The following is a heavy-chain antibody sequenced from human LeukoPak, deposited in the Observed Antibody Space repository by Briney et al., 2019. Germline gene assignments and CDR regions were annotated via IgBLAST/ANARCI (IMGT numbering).Heavy chain of an antibody. J-gene: IGHJ4*02. V-gene: IGHV3-64*02. CDR2: ISTNGGST. D-gene: IGHD6-13*01. CDR3: AKDLEGSSPDY. CDR1: GFTFSNYA. Sequence: GGSLRLSCAASGFTFSNYAMHWVRQAPGKGLEYVSGISTNGGSTYYADSVKGRFTISRDNSKNTLFLQMGSLRAEDMAVYYCAKDLEGSSPDYWGQGTLVTVSS.